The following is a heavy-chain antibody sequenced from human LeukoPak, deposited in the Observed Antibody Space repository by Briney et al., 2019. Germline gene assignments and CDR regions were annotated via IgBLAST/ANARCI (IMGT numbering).Heavy chain of an antibody. CDR3: ARDYGDASYYYYMDV. V-gene: IGHV4-61*02. CDR2: VYASGST. D-gene: IGHD4-17*01. J-gene: IGHJ6*03. Sequence: SETLSLTCAVSGGSISSGNYYWSWIRQPAGKGLEWIGRVYASGSTDYNPSLNSRVTISVDTSNNQFSLKLSSVTAADTAVYYCARDYGDASYYYYMDVWGKGTTVTVSS. CDR1: GGSISSGNYY.